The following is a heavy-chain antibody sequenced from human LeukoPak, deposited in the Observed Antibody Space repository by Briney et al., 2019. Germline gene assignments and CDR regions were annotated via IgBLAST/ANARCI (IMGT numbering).Heavy chain of an antibody. CDR2: ISSSSSYI. Sequence: GGSLRLSCAASGFTFSSYSTNWVRQAPGKGLEWVSSISSSSSYIYYADSVKGRFTISRDNAKNSLYLQMNSLRAEDTAVYYCARAETYYGSGSQYYFDYWGQGTLVTVSS. CDR3: ARAETYYGSGSQYYFDY. V-gene: IGHV3-21*01. D-gene: IGHD3-10*01. J-gene: IGHJ4*02. CDR1: GFTFSSYS.